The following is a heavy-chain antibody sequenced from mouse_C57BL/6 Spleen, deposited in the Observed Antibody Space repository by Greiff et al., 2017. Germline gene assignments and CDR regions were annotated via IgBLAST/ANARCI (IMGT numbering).Heavy chain of an antibody. CDR3: ARTLLYYGSSSYAMDY. D-gene: IGHD1-1*01. Sequence: QVQLKESGPELVKPGASVKISCKASGYAFSSSWMHWVKQRPGKGLEWIGRIYPGDGDTNYNGKFKGKATLTADKSSSTAYMQLSSLTSEDSAVYFCARTLLYYGSSSYAMDYWGQGTSVTVSS. CDR2: IYPGDGDT. CDR1: GYAFSSSW. J-gene: IGHJ4*01. V-gene: IGHV1-82*01.